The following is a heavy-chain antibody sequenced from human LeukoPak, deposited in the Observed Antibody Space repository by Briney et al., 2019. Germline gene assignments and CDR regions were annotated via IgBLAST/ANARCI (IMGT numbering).Heavy chain of an antibody. Sequence: GGSLRLSCTAPGFTFSSYGMHWVRQAPGKGLEWVAFIRYDGSNKYYADSVKGRFTISRDNSKNTLYLQMNSLRAEDTAVYYCAKNRLVQGGFDYWGQGTLVTVSS. V-gene: IGHV3-30*02. D-gene: IGHD6-19*01. CDR2: IRYDGSNK. CDR3: AKNRLVQGGFDY. J-gene: IGHJ4*02. CDR1: GFTFSSYG.